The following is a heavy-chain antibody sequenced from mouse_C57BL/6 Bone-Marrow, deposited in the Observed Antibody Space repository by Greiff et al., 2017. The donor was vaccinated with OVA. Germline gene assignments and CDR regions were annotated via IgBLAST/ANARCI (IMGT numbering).Heavy chain of an antibody. J-gene: IGHJ4*01. CDR3: ARDADGNSSIDY. Sequence: EVQRVESGGGLVQSGRSLRLSCATSGFTFSDFYMEWVRLAPGKGLEWIAASRNKANDYTTEYSASVKGRFIVSRDTSQSILYLQMNALRAEETAIYYCARDADGNSSIDYWGQGTSVTVSS. CDR2: SRNKANDYTT. CDR1: GFTFSDFY. V-gene: IGHV7-1*01. D-gene: IGHD2-1*01.